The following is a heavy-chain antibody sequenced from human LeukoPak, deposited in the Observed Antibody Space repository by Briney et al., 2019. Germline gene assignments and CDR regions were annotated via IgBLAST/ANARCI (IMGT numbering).Heavy chain of an antibody. D-gene: IGHD1-26*01. Sequence: GGSLRLSCAASGFTFSSYAMSWVRQAPGKGLEWVSVISGSGSNTYYADSVNGRFTISRDNSKDTLFLHMDSLRVDDTAIYYCARQSLGASGLDHWGQGVLVTVSS. J-gene: IGHJ4*02. CDR1: GFTFSSYA. CDR2: ISGSGSNT. V-gene: IGHV3-23*01. CDR3: ARQSLGASGLDH.